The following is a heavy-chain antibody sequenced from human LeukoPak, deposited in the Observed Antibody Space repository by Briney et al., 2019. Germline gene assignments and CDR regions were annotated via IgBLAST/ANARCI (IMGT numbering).Heavy chain of an antibody. D-gene: IGHD6-19*01. CDR2: INPNSGGT. V-gene: IGHV1-2*02. CDR1: GYTFTAYY. J-gene: IGHJ4*02. Sequence: ASVKVSCKVSGYTFTAYYMHWVRQAPGQGLEWMGWINPNSGGTNYAQKFQGRVTMTRDTSISTAYMELSRLRSDDTAVYYCAREEGSGCYDYWGQETMVTVSS. CDR3: AREEGSGCYDY.